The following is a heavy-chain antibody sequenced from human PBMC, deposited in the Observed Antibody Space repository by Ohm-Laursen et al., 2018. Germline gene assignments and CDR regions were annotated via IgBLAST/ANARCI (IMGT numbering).Heavy chain of an antibody. V-gene: IGHV4-4*07. CDR3: AREGRPQSIAGLRFGGDSSTRQKNWFDP. D-gene: IGHD3-16*01. J-gene: IGHJ5*02. Sequence: SDTLSLTCSVSGDSISIYYWGWIRQPAGRGLEWIGRIYTSGSTNYNPSLRSRVTMSVDTSKNQFSLNLSSVTAADTAVYYCAREGRPQSIAGLRFGGDSSTRQKNWFDPWGQGILVTVSS. CDR2: IYTSGST. CDR1: GDSISIYY.